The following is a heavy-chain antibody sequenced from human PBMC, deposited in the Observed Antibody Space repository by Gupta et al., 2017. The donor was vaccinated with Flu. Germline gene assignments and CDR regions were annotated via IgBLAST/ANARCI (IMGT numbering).Heavy chain of an antibody. Sequence: QLQLQESGPGLVKPSETLSLTCTVSGGSISSSTYYWGWIRQPPGKGLEWIGSIYYSGSTYYNRSLKSRVTISVDTSKNQFSLKLSSVTAADTAVYYCASCSTTDCYGFDYWGQGPLVTVSS. CDR2: IYYSGST. CDR1: GGSISSSTYY. V-gene: IGHV4-39*01. D-gene: IGHD2-2*01. CDR3: ASCSTTDCYGFDY. J-gene: IGHJ4*02.